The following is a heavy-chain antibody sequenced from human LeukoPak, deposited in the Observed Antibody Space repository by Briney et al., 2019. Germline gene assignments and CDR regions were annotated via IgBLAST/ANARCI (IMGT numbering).Heavy chain of an antibody. D-gene: IGHD3-22*01. V-gene: IGHV1-46*01. CDR1: GYTFTSYY. Sequence: EASVKVSCKASGYTFTSYYMHWVRQAPGQGLEWMGIINPSGGSTSYAQKFQGRVTMTRDTSTSTVYMELSSLRPEDTAVYYCARDRRYYYDSSGYIGPFDYWGQGTLVTVSS. CDR2: INPSGGST. CDR3: ARDRRYYYDSSGYIGPFDY. J-gene: IGHJ4*02.